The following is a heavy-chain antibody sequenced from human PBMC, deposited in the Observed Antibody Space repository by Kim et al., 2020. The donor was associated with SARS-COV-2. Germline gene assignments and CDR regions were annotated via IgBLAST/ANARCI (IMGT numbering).Heavy chain of an antibody. CDR1: GFTFSSYS. CDR2: ISSSSSYI. Sequence: GGSLRLSCAASGFTFSSYSMNWVHQAPGKGLEWVSSISSSSSYIYYADSVKGRFTISRDNAKNSLYLQMNSLRAEDTAVYYCARAHYDILTGYYSGFDYWGQGTLVTVS. D-gene: IGHD3-9*01. CDR3: ARAHYDILTGYYSGFDY. V-gene: IGHV3-21*01. J-gene: IGHJ4*02.